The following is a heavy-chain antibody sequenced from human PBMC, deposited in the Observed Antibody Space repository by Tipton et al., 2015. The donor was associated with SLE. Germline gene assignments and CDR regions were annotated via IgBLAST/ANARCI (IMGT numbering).Heavy chain of an antibody. J-gene: IGHJ4*02. Sequence: TLSLTCSVSGGSISNYYWGWIRQPAGKGLEWIGRIYRSGSTDYNTSLKSRVTMSVDTSRNRFSLKLTSVTAADAAVYYCAREGDRDYFDFWGQGMLVTVSS. V-gene: IGHV4-4*07. D-gene: IGHD2-21*02. CDR3: AREGDRDYFDF. CDR2: IYRSGST. CDR1: GGSISNYY.